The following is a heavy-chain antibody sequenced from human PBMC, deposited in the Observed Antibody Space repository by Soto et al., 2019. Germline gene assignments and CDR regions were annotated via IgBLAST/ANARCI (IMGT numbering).Heavy chain of an antibody. Sequence: EAAVKFSCKASGGTFSSYAISWVRQAHGQGLEWMGGIIPIFGTANYAQKFQGRVTITADESTSTAYMELSSLRSEDTAVYYCARSPGIQLWTYYYYGMDVWGQGTTVTVSS. CDR1: GGTFSSYA. CDR2: IIPIFGTA. V-gene: IGHV1-69*13. J-gene: IGHJ6*02. D-gene: IGHD5-18*01. CDR3: ARSPGIQLWTYYYYGMDV.